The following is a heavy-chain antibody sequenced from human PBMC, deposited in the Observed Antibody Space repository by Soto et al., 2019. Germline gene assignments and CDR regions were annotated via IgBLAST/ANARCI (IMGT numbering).Heavy chain of an antibody. CDR2: ISKSDYT. CDR1: GFAFNNYG. Sequence: GGSLRLSCTVSGFAFNNYGINWVRQAPGKGLEWVSSISKSDYTYYSDSVKGRFTISRDNAKNSVSLQMNTLRVEDTAVYYCAREDSIIIPAMSDFWGQGTLVTVSS. J-gene: IGHJ4*02. CDR3: AREDSIIIPAMSDF. D-gene: IGHD2-2*01. V-gene: IGHV3-21*01.